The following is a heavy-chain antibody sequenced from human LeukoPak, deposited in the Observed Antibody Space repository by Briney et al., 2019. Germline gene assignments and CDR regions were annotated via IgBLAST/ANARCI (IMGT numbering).Heavy chain of an antibody. CDR2: INHSGST. J-gene: IGHJ4*02. CDR1: GGSFSGYY. V-gene: IGHV4-34*01. Sequence: SETLSLTCAVYGGSFSGYYWSWIRQPPGKGLEWIGEINHSGSTNYNPSLKSRVTISVVTSKNQFSLRLSSVTAADTAVYYCARIAVNSISGVDYWGQGTLVTVSS. D-gene: IGHD6-13*01. CDR3: ARIAVNSISGVDY.